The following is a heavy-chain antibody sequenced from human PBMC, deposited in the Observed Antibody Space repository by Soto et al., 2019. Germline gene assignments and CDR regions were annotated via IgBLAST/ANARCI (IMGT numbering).Heavy chain of an antibody. Sequence: QVHLVESGGGVVQPGGSLRLSCVASGFSYGGYGMHWVRQAPGKGLEWVAVIWHDAGRQYYADSVKGRFTVSRDNAKNTLYLQMNSLRAEDTAVYYCARDLTSGYTDSWGQGTLVIVSS. J-gene: IGHJ5*01. D-gene: IGHD3-22*01. CDR2: IWHDAGRQ. V-gene: IGHV3-33*01. CDR3: ARDLTSGYTDS. CDR1: GFSYGGYG.